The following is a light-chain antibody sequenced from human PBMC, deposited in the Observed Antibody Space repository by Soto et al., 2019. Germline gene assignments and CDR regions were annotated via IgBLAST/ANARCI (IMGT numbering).Light chain of an antibody. CDR1: QSVSSSY. CDR2: GAS. J-gene: IGKJ1*01. CDR3: QQYGSSLPWT. Sequence: EIVLTQSPGTLSLSPGERATLSCRARQSVSSSYLARYQQKPGQAPRLLIYGASSRATGIPDRFSGSGSGTNFTLTISRLEPEDFAVYYCQQYGSSLPWTFGKGTKVDIK. V-gene: IGKV3-20*01.